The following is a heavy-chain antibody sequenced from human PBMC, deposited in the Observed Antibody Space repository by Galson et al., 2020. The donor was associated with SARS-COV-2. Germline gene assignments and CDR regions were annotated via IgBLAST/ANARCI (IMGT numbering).Heavy chain of an antibody. V-gene: IGHV5-51*01. CDR3: AGPLDYGQEDACDI. J-gene: IGHJ3*02. CDR1: GYSFTSYW. CDR2: IYPGDSDT. D-gene: IGHD3-10*01. Sequence: GESLKLSCKGSGYSFTSYWIGWVRQMPGKGLEWLGIIYPGDSDTRYSPSFQGQVTISADKSIRTAYLQWRSLKASDTAMYYCAGPLDYGQEDACDIWGQGTMVTVSS.